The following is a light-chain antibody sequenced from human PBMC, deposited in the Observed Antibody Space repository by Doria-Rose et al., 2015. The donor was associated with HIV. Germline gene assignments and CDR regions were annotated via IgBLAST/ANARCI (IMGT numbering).Light chain of an antibody. CDR2: NAS. CDR3: QQYGTSRGT. Sequence: TQSPGTLSLSPGERATLSCRASQRVKSSYLAWYQQKPGQALRLLISNASTRATGIPDRFSGSGSGTDFTLTISRLEPEDVAVYYCQQYGTSRGTFGQGTRLEIK. CDR1: QRVKSSY. J-gene: IGKJ5*01. V-gene: IGKV3-20*01.